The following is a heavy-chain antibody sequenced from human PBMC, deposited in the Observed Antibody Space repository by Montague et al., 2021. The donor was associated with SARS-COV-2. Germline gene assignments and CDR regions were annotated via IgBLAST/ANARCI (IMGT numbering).Heavy chain of an antibody. V-gene: IGHV3-74*01. CDR3: ARGVGITIFGDLSLEGDYYYSMDV. J-gene: IGHJ6*02. CDR1: GFTFRSHW. D-gene: IGHD3-3*01. Sequence: SLRLSCAASGFTFRSHWMHWVRQVPEKGLVWVSRIDNDGSSTNYVDSVKGRFTISRDNAKNTLDLQMNSLRVKDTAVYYCARGVGITIFGDLSLEGDYYYSMDVWGQGTAVTVSS. CDR2: IDNDGSST.